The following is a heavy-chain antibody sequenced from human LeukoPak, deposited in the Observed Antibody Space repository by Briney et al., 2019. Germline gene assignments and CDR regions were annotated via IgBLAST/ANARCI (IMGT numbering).Heavy chain of an antibody. V-gene: IGHV1-69*05. J-gene: IGHJ4*02. CDR2: IIPIFGTA. CDR3: ARGAHKPREPITMRH. CDR1: GGTFSSYA. D-gene: IGHD3-22*01. Sequence: SVKVSCKASGGTFSSYAISWVRQAPGQGLEWMGGIIPIFGTANYAQKFQGRVTITTDASTSTAYMELSSLRSEDTAVYYFARGAHKPREPITMRHWGQGTLVTVSS.